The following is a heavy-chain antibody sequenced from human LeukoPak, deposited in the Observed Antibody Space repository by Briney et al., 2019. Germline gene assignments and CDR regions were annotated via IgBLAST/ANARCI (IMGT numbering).Heavy chain of an antibody. CDR1: GFTFSSYS. Sequence: GGSLRLSCAASGFTFSSYSMNWVRQAPGKGLEWVSSISSSSSYIYYADSVKGRFTISRDNAKNSLYLQMNSLRAEDTALYYCAKGLFMTTVTTNNWFDPWGQGTLVTVSS. J-gene: IGHJ5*02. V-gene: IGHV3-21*04. CDR2: ISSSSSYI. D-gene: IGHD4-17*01. CDR3: AKGLFMTTVTTNNWFDP.